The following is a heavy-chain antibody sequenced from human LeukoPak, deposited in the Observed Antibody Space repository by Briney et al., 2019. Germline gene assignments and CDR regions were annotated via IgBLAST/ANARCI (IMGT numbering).Heavy chain of an antibody. Sequence: SQTLSLTCAISGDSVSSKSAAWNCIRQSPSRGLEWLGRTYYRTKWYNDYAVSVRSRVSINPDTTKNQFSLHLNSVTPDDTAVYYCARARESSSGWPAFHYWGQGTLVAVSS. J-gene: IGHJ4*02. CDR3: ARARESSSGWPAFHY. V-gene: IGHV6-1*01. CDR2: TYYRTKWYN. D-gene: IGHD6-19*01. CDR1: GDSVSSKSAA.